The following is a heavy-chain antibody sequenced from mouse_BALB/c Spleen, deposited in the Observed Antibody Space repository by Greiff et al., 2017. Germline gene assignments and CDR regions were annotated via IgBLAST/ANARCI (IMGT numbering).Heavy chain of an antibody. V-gene: IGHV1S81*02. CDR3: TTYDYDGGFAY. D-gene: IGHD2-4*01. J-gene: IGHJ3*01. CDR1: GYTFTSYY. CDR2: INPSNGGT. Sequence: VHLVESGAELVKPGASVKLSCKASGYTFTSYYMYWVKQRPGQGLEWIGEINPSNGGTNFNEKFKSKATLTVDKSSSTAYMQLSSLTSEDSAVYYCTTYDYDGGFAYWGQGTLVTVSA.